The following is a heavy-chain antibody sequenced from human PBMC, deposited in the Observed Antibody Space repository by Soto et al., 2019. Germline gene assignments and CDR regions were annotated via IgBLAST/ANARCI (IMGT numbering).Heavy chain of an antibody. Sequence: SETLSLTCTVSGGSISSYYWTWIRQPPGKGLEWIGYIYKSGNTNYNPSLKSRVTISVDTSKNQFSLKLRSVTAADTAVYYFARALGSRAPDYYYYYINVWGKGTMVTVSS. D-gene: IGHD3-10*01. J-gene: IGHJ6*03. CDR3: ARALGSRAPDYYYYYINV. CDR1: GGSISSYY. CDR2: IYKSGNT. V-gene: IGHV4-59*01.